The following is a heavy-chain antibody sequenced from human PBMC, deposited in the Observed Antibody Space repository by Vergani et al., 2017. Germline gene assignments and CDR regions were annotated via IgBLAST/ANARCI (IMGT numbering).Heavy chain of an antibody. D-gene: IGHD3-10*01. J-gene: IGHJ4*02. Sequence: EVQLVESGGGLVKPGGSLRLSCAASGFTFSSYSMNWVRQAPGKGLEWVSSISSSSRYIYYADSVKGRFTLSRDNAKNSLYLQMNSLRAEDTAVYYCVRDPFYGAGSYYGSFDYWGQGTLVTVSS. CDR1: GFTFSSYS. V-gene: IGHV3-21*01. CDR2: ISSSSRYI. CDR3: VRDPFYGAGSYYGSFDY.